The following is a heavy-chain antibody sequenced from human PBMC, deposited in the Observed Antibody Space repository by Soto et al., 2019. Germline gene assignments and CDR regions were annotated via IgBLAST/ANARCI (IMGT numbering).Heavy chain of an antibody. D-gene: IGHD5-18*01. CDR3: AKDRDTYFDY. J-gene: IGHJ4*02. CDR1: GFTFSSYG. Sequence: PRGSLRLSCAASGFTFSSYGMHWFRQAPGKGLEWVAVISYDGSNKYYADSVKGRFTISRDNSKNTLYLQMNSLRAEDTAVYYCAKDRDTYFDYWGQGTLVTVSS. V-gene: IGHV3-30*18. CDR2: ISYDGSNK.